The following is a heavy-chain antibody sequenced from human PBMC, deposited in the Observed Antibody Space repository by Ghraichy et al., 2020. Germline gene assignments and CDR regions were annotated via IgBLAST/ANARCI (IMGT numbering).Heavy chain of an antibody. CDR1: GFTVSNNY. CDR2: IHSGGST. Sequence: GGSLRLSCAASGFTVSNNYMSWVRQAPGEGLEWVSLIHSGGSTYYADSVKSRFTISRVNAGNTLYLQMNSLSAHDTAVVFCARITRDGNSGYAFDIWGQGTMVTVSS. V-gene: IGHV3-66*01. CDR3: ARITRDGNSGYAFDI. D-gene: IGHD3-3*01. J-gene: IGHJ3*02.